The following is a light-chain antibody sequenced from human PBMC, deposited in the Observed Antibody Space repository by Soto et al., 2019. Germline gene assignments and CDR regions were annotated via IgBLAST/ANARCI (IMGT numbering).Light chain of an antibody. CDR3: QVWDGSSEHVV. J-gene: IGLJ2*01. V-gene: IGLV3-21*02. CDR1: NIGIKS. CDR2: DDV. Sequence: SYELTQTPSVSVAPGQTAMITCAGNNIGIKSVHWYQQKPGQAPVLVVHDDVDRPSGIPERFSGSKSGYMATLTIKRVEAGDEADYYCQVWDGSSEHVVFGGGTKLTVL.